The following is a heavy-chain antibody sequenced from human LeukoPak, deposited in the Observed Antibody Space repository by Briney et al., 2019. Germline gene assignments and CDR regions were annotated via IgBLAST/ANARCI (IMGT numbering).Heavy chain of an antibody. J-gene: IGHJ6*03. CDR3: ARDQWLARDHYMDV. V-gene: IGHV3-21*01. CDR1: GFTVNSNS. D-gene: IGHD6-19*01. CDR2: ISTSSSYT. Sequence: GGSLRLSCAASGFTVNSNSMTSVRQAPGKGLEWVSFISTSSSYTSYADSVKGRFTISRDNAKNSLYLQMNSLRAEDTAVYYCARDQWLARDHYMDVWGKGTTVTVSS.